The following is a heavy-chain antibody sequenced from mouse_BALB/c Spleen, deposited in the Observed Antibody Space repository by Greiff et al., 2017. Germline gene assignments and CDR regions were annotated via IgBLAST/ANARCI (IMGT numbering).Heavy chain of an antibody. V-gene: IGHV3-2*02. CDR1: GYSITSDYA. CDR2: ISYSGST. CDR3: ARSGAMDY. Sequence: VQLQQSGPGLVKPSQSLSLTCTVTGYSITSDYAWNWIRQFPGNKLEWMGYISYSGSTSYNPSLKSRISITRDTSKNQYFLQLNSVTTEDTATYYCARSGAMDYWGQGTSVTVSS. J-gene: IGHJ4*01.